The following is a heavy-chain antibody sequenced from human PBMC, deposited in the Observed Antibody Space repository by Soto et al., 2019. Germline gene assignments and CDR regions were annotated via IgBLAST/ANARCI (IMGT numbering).Heavy chain of an antibody. CDR2: IIPLFGKA. V-gene: IGHV1-69*06. CDR1: GGTFSRYA. D-gene: IGHD2-2*01. Sequence: SVKVSCKASGGTFSRYAISWVRQAPGQGLEWMGGIIPLFGKANYAQKFQGRVTITADKSTSTAYMELSSLRSEETAVYYCARGKYQPGNNWFDPWGQGTLVTVSS. J-gene: IGHJ5*02. CDR3: ARGKYQPGNNWFDP.